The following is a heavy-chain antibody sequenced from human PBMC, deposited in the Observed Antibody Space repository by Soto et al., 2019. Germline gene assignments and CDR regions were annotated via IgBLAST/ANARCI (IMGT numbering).Heavy chain of an antibody. CDR1: GFTFSGYW. V-gene: IGHV3-7*03. J-gene: IGHJ4*02. Sequence: EVQLVESGGGLVQPGGSLRLSCAASGFTFSGYWMSWVRQPPGKGLEWVASINPDGSQKFYVDSVMGRFTISRDNAKNSLSLPMISPRAEDTDVYYCARVESSGWYLGIWGQGTLVTVSS. CDR3: ARVESSGWYLGI. CDR2: INPDGSQK. D-gene: IGHD6-19*01.